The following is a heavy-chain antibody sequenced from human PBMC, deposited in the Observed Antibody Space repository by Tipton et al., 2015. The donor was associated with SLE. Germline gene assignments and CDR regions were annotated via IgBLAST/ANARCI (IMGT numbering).Heavy chain of an antibody. CDR1: GGSFSGYY. CDR2: INHSGST. J-gene: IGHJ6*02. V-gene: IGHV4-34*01. D-gene: IGHD2-15*01. Sequence: GLVKPSQTLSLTCAVYGGSFSGYYWSWIRQPPGKGLEWIGEINHSGSTNYNPSLKSRVTISVDTSKNQFSLKLSSVTAADTAVYYCARVEDIVVVVATYGMDVWGQGTTVTVSS. CDR3: ARVEDIVVVVATYGMDV.